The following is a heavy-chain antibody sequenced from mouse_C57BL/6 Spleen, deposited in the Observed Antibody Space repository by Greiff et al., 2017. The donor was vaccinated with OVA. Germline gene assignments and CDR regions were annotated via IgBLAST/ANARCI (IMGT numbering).Heavy chain of an antibody. Sequence: EVQRVESGGGLVKPGGSLKLSCAASGFTFSDYGMHWVRQAPEKGLEWVAYISSGSSTIYYADTVKGRVTISRDNAKNTLFLQMTSLRSEDTAMYYCASERITTGYYYAMDYWGQGTSVTVSS. V-gene: IGHV5-17*01. CDR1: GFTFSDYG. CDR3: ASERITTGYYYAMDY. J-gene: IGHJ4*01. D-gene: IGHD1-1*01. CDR2: ISSGSSTI.